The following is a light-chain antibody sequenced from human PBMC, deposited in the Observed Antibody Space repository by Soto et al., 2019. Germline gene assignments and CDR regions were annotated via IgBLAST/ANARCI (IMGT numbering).Light chain of an antibody. CDR1: QSVSRNY. CDR2: AAS. CDR3: QQYGDSPGYT. V-gene: IGKV3-20*01. Sequence: EIVLTQSPGTLSLSPGEGATLSCRASQSVSRNYLAWFQQKPGQAPRLLIYAASSRATGIPDRFSGSGSGTDFTLTISRLEPEDFAVYYCQQYGDSPGYTFGQGTKLESK. J-gene: IGKJ2*01.